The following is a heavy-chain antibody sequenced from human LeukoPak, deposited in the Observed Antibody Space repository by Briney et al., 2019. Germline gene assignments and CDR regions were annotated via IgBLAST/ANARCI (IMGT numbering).Heavy chain of an antibody. J-gene: IGHJ4*02. CDR3: AREEDSGTFDY. CDR1: GFTFSSYG. Sequence: GGTLRLSCAASGFTFSSYGMSWVRQAPGKGLEWVSAISGSGGSTYYADSVKGRFTISRDNSKNTLYLQMNSLRAEDTAVYYCAREEDSGTFDYWGQGTLVTVSS. V-gene: IGHV3-23*01. D-gene: IGHD1-26*01. CDR2: ISGSGGST.